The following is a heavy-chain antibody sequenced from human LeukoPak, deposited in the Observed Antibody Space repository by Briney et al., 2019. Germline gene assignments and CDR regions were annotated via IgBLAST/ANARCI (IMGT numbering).Heavy chain of an antibody. CDR3: ARGTIVGHLGGAFDI. CDR1: GFTFSSYA. CDR2: ITYDGSNK. J-gene: IGHJ3*02. V-gene: IGHV3-30-3*01. D-gene: IGHD1-26*01. Sequence: GGSLRLSCAASGFTFSSYAMHWVRQAPGKGLEWVAVITYDGSNKYYADSVKGRFTISRDNSKNTLYLQMNSLRAEDTAVYYCARGTIVGHLGGAFDIWGQGTMVTVSS.